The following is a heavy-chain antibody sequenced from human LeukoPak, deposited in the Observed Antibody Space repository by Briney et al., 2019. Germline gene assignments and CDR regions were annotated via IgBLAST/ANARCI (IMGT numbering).Heavy chain of an antibody. CDR1: GGSFSGYY. D-gene: IGHD5-18*01. J-gene: IGHJ4*02. CDR2: INHSGST. V-gene: IGHV4-34*01. CDR3: ARGRGYSYGSLFDY. Sequence: SETLSLTCAVYGGSFSGYYWSWIRQPPGKGLEWIGEINHSGSTNHNPSLKSRVTISVDTSKNQFSLKLSSVTAADTAVYYCARGRGYSYGSLFDYWGQGTLVTVSS.